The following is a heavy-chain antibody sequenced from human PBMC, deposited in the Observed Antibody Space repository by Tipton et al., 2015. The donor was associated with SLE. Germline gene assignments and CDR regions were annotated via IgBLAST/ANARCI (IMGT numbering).Heavy chain of an antibody. Sequence: QVQLVQSGGEVKQPGASVKVSCKASGYIFSLYGISWVRQAPGQGLEWMGWISDYNGNTNYAQSFKGRFTMTTESSTSTAYMELTCLPSADTAVYDCARDLPGEAHDIQNYFDYWGQGTLVTVSS. CDR3: ARDLPGEAHDIQNYFDY. J-gene: IGHJ4*02. V-gene: IGHV1-18*01. CDR1: GYIFSLYG. D-gene: IGHD3-16*01. CDR2: ISDYNGNT.